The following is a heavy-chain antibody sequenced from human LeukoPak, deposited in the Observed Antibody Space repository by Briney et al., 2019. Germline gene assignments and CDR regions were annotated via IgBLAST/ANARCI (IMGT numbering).Heavy chain of an antibody. V-gene: IGHV3-23*01. Sequence: PGGSLRLSCAGSAFTFSSYAMRWVRQAPGKGLEWVSAISASGYSTYYADSVKGRFTISRDNSKKTLYLQMNSLRAEDTAIFYCAKDVYNWNFYFDYWGQGTLVTVSS. J-gene: IGHJ4*02. CDR1: AFTFSSYA. CDR3: AKDVYNWNFYFDY. CDR2: ISASGYST. D-gene: IGHD1-7*01.